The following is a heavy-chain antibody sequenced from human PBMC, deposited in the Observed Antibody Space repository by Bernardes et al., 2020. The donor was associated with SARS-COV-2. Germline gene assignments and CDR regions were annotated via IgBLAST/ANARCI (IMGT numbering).Heavy chain of an antibody. D-gene: IGHD2-2*01. CDR1: GGSFSGYY. J-gene: IGHJ4*02. CDR3: ARTTYCSSTSCFRAFDY. CDR2: IDHSGST. Sequence: SETLYLTCAVYGGSFSGYYWSWIRQPPGKGLEWIGEIDHSGSTKYNPSLKSRVTISVDTSKNQFSLKLRSVTAADTAVYYCARTTYCSSTSCFRAFDYWGQGTLVTVSS. V-gene: IGHV4-34*01.